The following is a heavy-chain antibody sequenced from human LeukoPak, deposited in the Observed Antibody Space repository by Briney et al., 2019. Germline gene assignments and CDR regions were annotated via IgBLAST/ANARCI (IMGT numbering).Heavy chain of an antibody. CDR2: FDPEDGET. Sequence: ASVTVSCKVSGYTLTELSMHWVRQAPGKGLEWMGGFDPEDGETIYAQKFQGRVTMTEDTSTDTAYMELSSLRSEDTAVYYCATDTAGYCTNGVCSNFDYWGQGTLVTVSS. CDR3: ATDTAGYCTNGVCSNFDY. V-gene: IGHV1-24*01. CDR1: GYTLTELS. J-gene: IGHJ4*02. D-gene: IGHD2-8*01.